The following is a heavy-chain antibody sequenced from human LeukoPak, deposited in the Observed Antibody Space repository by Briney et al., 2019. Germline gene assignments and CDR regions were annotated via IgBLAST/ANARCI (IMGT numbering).Heavy chain of an antibody. CDR3: VRDRGTYRPIDY. V-gene: IGHV3-30*02. Sequence: GGSLRLSCAASGFTFSSYGMHWVRQAPGKGLEWVAFIRYDGSNKYYADSVKGRFTISRDNAQNSLYLQMNSLRAEDTAIYYCVRDRGTYRPIDYWGQGTLVTVSS. CDR1: GFTFSSYG. CDR2: IRYDGSNK. D-gene: IGHD1-26*01. J-gene: IGHJ4*02.